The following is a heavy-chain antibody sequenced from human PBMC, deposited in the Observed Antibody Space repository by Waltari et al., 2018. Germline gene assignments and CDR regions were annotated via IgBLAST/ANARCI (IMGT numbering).Heavy chain of an antibody. CDR2: SRNKFNSYTR. D-gene: IGHD6-19*01. CDR1: GFTFSGHL. J-gene: IGHJ4*02. CDR3: ARALDRNGWYNDY. Sequence: EVQLVESGGGLVQPGGSLGLSWVASGFTFSGHLMAWVRLAPGKGLEWGGPSRNKFNSYTREYAASVKDRFIISRDESENSLLLQMGSLKPEDTAVYYCARALDRNGWYNDYWGQGTLVTVSS. V-gene: IGHV3-72*01.